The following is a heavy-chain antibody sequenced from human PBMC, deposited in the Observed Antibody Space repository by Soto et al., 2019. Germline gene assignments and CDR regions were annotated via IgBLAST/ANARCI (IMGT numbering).Heavy chain of an antibody. CDR1: GFTFSIYA. D-gene: IGHD6-13*01. V-gene: IGHV3-23*01. Sequence: PGGSLRLSCAASGFTFSIYAMSWVRQAPGKGLEWVSAISGSGNSTYYADSVKGRFTTSRDNPKNTLSLQMNSRRAEDTAVYYCVTSERTLYSRGGYFDYWGQGTLVTVSS. J-gene: IGHJ4*02. CDR2: ISGSGNST. CDR3: VTSERTLYSRGGYFDY.